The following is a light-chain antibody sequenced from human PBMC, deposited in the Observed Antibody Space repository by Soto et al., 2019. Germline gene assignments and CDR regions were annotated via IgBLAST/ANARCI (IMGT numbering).Light chain of an antibody. CDR3: QQRSNWPPIT. J-gene: IGKJ5*01. CDR1: QSVAANY. V-gene: IGKV3D-20*02. Sequence: EVVLTQSPGTLSLSPGDSATLSCRASQSVAANYLAWYQTKRGQAHRLLSYGASSRANGIPDRFSGSGSGTDFTLTISSLEPEDLAVYYGQQRSNWPPITFGQGTRLEIK. CDR2: GAS.